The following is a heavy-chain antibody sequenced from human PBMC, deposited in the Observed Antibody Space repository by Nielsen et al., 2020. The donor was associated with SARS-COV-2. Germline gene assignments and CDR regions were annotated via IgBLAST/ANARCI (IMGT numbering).Heavy chain of an antibody. CDR1: GFTFSTYA. D-gene: IGHD3-10*01. CDR2: ISYDGSYK. Sequence: GGSLRLSCAASGFTFSTYAMHWVRQAPGKGLEWVAVISYDGSYKYYADSVKGRFTISRDSSKNTLYLQMNSLRAEDTAFYYCARGGVLWFAELPDYWGQGTLVTVSS. V-gene: IGHV3-30*04. CDR3: ARGGVLWFAELPDY. J-gene: IGHJ4*02.